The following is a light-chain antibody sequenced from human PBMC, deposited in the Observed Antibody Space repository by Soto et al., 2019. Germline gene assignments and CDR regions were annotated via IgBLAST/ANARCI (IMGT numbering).Light chain of an antibody. CDR3: QQYYSTPLT. V-gene: IGKV4-1*01. CDR2: WAS. J-gene: IGKJ4*01. CDR1: QSVLYSSNNKNY. Sequence: DIVMTQSPDSLAVSLGERATINCKSSQSVLYSSNNKNYLAWYQQKPGQPPKLLIYWASTPESGVPDRFSGSGSGTDVTLTISSLQAEDVAVYYCQQYYSTPLTFGGGTKVEIK.